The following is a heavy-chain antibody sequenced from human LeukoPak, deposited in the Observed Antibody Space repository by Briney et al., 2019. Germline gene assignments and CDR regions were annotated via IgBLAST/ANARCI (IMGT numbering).Heavy chain of an antibody. CDR3: AKAPVTTCSGAYCYPFDY. D-gene: IGHD2-15*01. Sequence: GGSLRLSCTTSGFSFSRDWMTWVRQAPGKGLEWVSAISVSGNTYHADSVKGRFTISRDSYKNTLYLQMNSLRAEDAAVYYCAKAPVTTCSGAYCYPFDYWGQGTLVTVSS. CDR1: GFSFSRDW. V-gene: IGHV3-23*01. J-gene: IGHJ4*02. CDR2: ISVSGNT.